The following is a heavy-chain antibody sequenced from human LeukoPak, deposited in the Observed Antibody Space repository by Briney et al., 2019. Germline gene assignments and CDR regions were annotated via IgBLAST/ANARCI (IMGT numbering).Heavy chain of an antibody. CDR2: ISYDGSNK. D-gene: IGHD3-10*01. J-gene: IGHJ4*02. Sequence: GGSLRLSCAASGFTFSSYAMHWVRQAPGKGLEWVAVISYDGSNKYYADSVKGRFTISRDNSKNTLYLQMNSLRAEDTAVYYCARSGYYGSGSYSDYWGQGTLVTVSS. V-gene: IGHV3-30-3*01. CDR3: ARSGYYGSGSYSDY. CDR1: GFTFSSYA.